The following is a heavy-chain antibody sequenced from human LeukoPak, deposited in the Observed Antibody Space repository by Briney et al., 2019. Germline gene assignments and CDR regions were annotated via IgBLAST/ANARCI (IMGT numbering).Heavy chain of an antibody. CDR3: ARDPRYSSSWHNWYFDL. J-gene: IGHJ2*01. CDR2: ISYSGST. D-gene: IGHD6-13*01. V-gene: IGHV4-39*07. CDR1: GDSLSSSSYF. Sequence: PSETLSLSCTVSGDSLSSSSYFWGWIRQPPGKGLEWVGSISYSGSTYYNPSLMSRGTISVDTSKNHFSLKLSSVTAADTAVYYCARDPRYSSSWHNWYFDLWGRGTLVTVSS.